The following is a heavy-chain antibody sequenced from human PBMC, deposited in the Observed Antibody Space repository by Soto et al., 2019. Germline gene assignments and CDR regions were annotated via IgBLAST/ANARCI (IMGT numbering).Heavy chain of an antibody. Sequence: GGSLRLSCAASGFTFSNYAMTWVRQPPGKGLEWVSGISYSGGSTYYADSVKGRFTFSRDNSRNTLYLQMNSLTTEDTAVYFCAKVIPPYDSGSHKFYYGMDVWGPGTTVTVSS. V-gene: IGHV3-23*01. CDR1: GFTFSNYA. D-gene: IGHD3-10*01. CDR3: AKVIPPYDSGSHKFYYGMDV. J-gene: IGHJ6*02. CDR2: ISYSGGST.